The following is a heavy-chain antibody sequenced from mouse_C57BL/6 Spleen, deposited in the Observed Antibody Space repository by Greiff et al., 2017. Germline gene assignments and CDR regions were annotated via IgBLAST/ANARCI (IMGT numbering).Heavy chain of an antibody. Sequence: EVKVEESGGGLVKPGGSLKLSCAASGFTFSSYAMSWVRQTPEKRLEWVATISDGGSYTYYPDNVKGRFTISRDNAKNNLYLQMSHLKSEDTAMYYCARDERTTVVPYEDYAMDYWGQGTSVTVSS. J-gene: IGHJ4*01. V-gene: IGHV5-4*01. CDR1: GFTFSSYA. CDR2: ISDGGSYT. D-gene: IGHD1-1*01. CDR3: ARDERTTVVPYEDYAMDY.